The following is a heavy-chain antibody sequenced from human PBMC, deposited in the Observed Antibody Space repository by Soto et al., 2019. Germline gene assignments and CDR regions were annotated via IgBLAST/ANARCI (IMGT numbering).Heavy chain of an antibody. V-gene: IGHV1-69*01. Sequence: QAQLMQSGAEVKKPGSSVKVSCKASGGTFSGYAISWVRQAPGQGLEWMGGIVPLLGITNYAQKFQGRITIAADASAGTAYMDLRSLRSEDTAVYYCARDARSITGTTSSEDFQHWGQGTLVSVSS. CDR2: IVPLLGIT. J-gene: IGHJ1*01. D-gene: IGHD1-20*01. CDR1: GGTFSGYA. CDR3: ARDARSITGTTSSEDFQH.